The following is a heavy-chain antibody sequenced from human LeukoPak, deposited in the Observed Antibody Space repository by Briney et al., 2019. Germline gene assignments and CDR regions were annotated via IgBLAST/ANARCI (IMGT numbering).Heavy chain of an antibody. Sequence: HPGGSLRLSCAASGFTFDDYAMHWVRQAPGKGLEWVSGISWNSGSIGYADSVKGRFTISRDNAKNSLYLQMNSLRAEDTALYYCSKDLSPGTVTLYVHAFDIWGQGTMVTVSS. J-gene: IGHJ3*02. D-gene: IGHD4-11*01. V-gene: IGHV3-9*01. CDR2: ISWNSGSI. CDR3: SKDLSPGTVTLYVHAFDI. CDR1: GFTFDDYA.